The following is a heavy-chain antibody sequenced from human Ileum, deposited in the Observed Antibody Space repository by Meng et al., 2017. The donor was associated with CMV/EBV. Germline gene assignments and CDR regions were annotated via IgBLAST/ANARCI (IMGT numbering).Heavy chain of an antibody. D-gene: IGHD3-3*01. CDR1: GDSVSSNSAA. CDR3: ASSTGGVFEWLFDY. V-gene: IGHV6-1*01. J-gene: IGHJ4*02. CDR2: TFHRSKWYN. Sequence: SQTLSLTCAISGDSVSSNSAAWNWIRQSPSRGLEWLGRTFHRSKWYNDYAASVSSRITINPDTSKNQFSLQLKSVTPEDTAVYYCASSTGGVFEWLFDYWGQGTLVTVSS.